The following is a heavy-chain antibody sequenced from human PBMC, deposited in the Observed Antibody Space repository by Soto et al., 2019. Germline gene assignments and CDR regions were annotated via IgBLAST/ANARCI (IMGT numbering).Heavy chain of an antibody. CDR1: GGRICSSNW. CDR3: VRVPYLIAPMRSGFWFDP. Sequence: SVTLRRTWVVSGGRICSSNWGCWVRQPPGTGLDWMGQVLHSGSTTYDPSLNSRVTISFGKCNNQCFLNLKSVTSAYSAFSYCVRVPYLIAPMRSGFWFDPWGQGSLIIVSS. V-gene: IGHV4-4*02. D-gene: IGHD2-2*01. CDR2: VLHSGST. J-gene: IGHJ5*02.